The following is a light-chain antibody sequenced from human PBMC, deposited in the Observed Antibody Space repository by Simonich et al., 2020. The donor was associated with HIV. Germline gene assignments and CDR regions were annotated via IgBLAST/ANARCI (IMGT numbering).Light chain of an antibody. Sequence: PGASPTLSCRARQRVSSSYFTWYQQKPGQAPRLLISGASTRATSIPARFSGSGSGTDFTLTISSLQPEDFAVYYCQQDYNLPMYTFGQGTKLEIK. CDR1: QRVSSSY. CDR2: GAS. V-gene: IGKV3D-7*01. CDR3: QQDYNLPMYT. J-gene: IGKJ2*01.